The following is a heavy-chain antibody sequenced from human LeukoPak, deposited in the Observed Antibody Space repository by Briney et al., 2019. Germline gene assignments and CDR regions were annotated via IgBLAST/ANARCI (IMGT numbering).Heavy chain of an antibody. CDR3: ARDGDDSSGYYYAGLDCFDY. CDR1: GFTFSSYW. D-gene: IGHD3-22*01. V-gene: IGHV3-7*01. CDR2: IKQDGSEK. J-gene: IGHJ4*02. Sequence: GGSLRLSCAASGFTFSSYWMSWVRQAPGKGLEWVANIKQDGSEKYYVDSVKGRFTISRDNAKNSLYLQMNSLRAEDTAVYYCARDGDDSSGYYYAGLDCFDYWGQGTLVTVSS.